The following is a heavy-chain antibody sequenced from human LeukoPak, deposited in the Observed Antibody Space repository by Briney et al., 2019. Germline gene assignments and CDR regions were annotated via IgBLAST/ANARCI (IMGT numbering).Heavy chain of an antibody. CDR2: IWYDGSNK. D-gene: IGHD1-26*01. CDR1: GFTFSSYG. V-gene: IGHV3-33*01. J-gene: IGHJ3*02. CDR3: ARAGATGAFDI. Sequence: PGGSLRLSCAASGFTFSSYGMHWARQAPGKGLEWVAVIWYDGSNKYYADSVKGRFTISRDNSKNTLYLQMNSLRAEDTAVYYCARAGATGAFDIWGQGTMVTVSS.